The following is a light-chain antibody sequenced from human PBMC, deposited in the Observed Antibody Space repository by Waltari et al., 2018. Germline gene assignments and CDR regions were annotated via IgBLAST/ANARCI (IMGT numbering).Light chain of an antibody. CDR3: QKYNSAPYT. Sequence: TQSPSSLSISVGDRVTITCRASQGISNYLAWYQQKPGRVPRLLIYAASTLQSGVPSRFSGSGSGTDFTLTISSLQPEDVATYYCQKYNSAPYTFGQGTKLEIK. CDR2: AAS. V-gene: IGKV1-27*01. CDR1: QGISNY. J-gene: IGKJ2*01.